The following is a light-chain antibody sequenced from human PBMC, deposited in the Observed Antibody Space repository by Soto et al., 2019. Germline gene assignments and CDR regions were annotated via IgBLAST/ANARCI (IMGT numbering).Light chain of an antibody. CDR2: ANI. CDR3: QSYASSLSAWKV. CDR1: NTNLGAVSD. Sequence: QSVLTQPPSVSGAPGQRVSISCNGTNTNLGAVSDVQWYQLLPGTAPKLLIYANINRHSGVPDRFSGSKSGASAFLVIPVLQDEDEADYYCQSYASSLSAWKVFGGGTKLTVL. V-gene: IGLV1-40*01. J-gene: IGLJ3*02.